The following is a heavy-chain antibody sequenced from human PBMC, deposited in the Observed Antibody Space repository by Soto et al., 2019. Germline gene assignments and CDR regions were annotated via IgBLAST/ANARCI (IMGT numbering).Heavy chain of an antibody. CDR2: IRSKANSYAT. J-gene: IGHJ5*02. D-gene: IGHD6-13*01. CDR3: SRPRAESSNNWFDP. Sequence: TGVVLSLSCAASWCTFVGSPMHWVLQASGEGLEWLGRIRSKANSYATTYAASVKGRFTISRDDSKSTVYLQMNSLKTEDTAVYYCSRPRAESSNNWFDPWGQGAQVTVSS. CDR1: WCTFVGSP. V-gene: IGHV3-73*01.